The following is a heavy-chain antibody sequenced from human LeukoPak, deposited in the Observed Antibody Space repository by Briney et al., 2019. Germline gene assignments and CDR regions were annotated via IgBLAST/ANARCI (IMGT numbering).Heavy chain of an antibody. CDR1: GFTFSSYG. Sequence: GGSLRLSCAASGFTFSSYGMHWVRQAPGKGLEWVAVIWYDGSNEYYADSVKGRFTISRDNSKNTLYLQMNSLRAEDTAVYYCARDPPRITGFYGMDVWGQGTTVTVSS. D-gene: IGHD1-20*01. CDR2: IWYDGSNE. CDR3: ARDPPRITGFYGMDV. J-gene: IGHJ6*02. V-gene: IGHV3-33*01.